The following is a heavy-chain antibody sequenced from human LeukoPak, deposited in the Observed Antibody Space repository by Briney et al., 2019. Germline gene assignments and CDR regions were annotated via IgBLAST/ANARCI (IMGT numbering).Heavy chain of an antibody. CDR2: INHSGST. CDR1: GGSFSGYY. V-gene: IGHV4-34*01. J-gene: IGHJ5*02. Sequence: SETLSLTCAVYGGSFSGYYWSWIRQPPGKGLEWIGEINHSGSTNYNPSLKSRVTISVDTSKNQFSLKLSSVTAADTAVYYCAREGTHFWSGYGWFDPWGQGTLVTVSS. CDR3: AREGTHFWSGYGWFDP. D-gene: IGHD3-3*02.